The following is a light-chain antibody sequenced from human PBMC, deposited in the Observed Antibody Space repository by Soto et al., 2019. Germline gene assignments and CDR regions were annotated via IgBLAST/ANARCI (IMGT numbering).Light chain of an antibody. CDR2: RNN. J-gene: IGLJ3*02. V-gene: IGLV1-47*01. CDR1: SSNIGNDY. Sequence: QLVLTQPPSASGTPGQKVSISCSGSSSNIGNDYVYWYRQLPGTAPKLLIYRNNQRPSEVPDRFSASKSGTSASLAINGLRSEDEADYYCAAWDDSLSVVFGGGTKLTVL. CDR3: AAWDDSLSVV.